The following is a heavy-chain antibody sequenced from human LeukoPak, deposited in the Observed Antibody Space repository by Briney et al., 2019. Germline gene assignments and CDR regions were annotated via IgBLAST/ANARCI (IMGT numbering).Heavy chain of an antibody. Sequence: GGSLRLSCAASGFTFSSYAMSWVRQAPGKGLEWVSAISGSGGSTYYADSVKGRFTISRDNSKNTLYLQMNSLRAEDTAVYYCAKDIPPSPKGGNYSDYWGQGTLVTVSS. CDR1: GFTFSSYA. CDR2: ISGSGGST. V-gene: IGHV3-23*01. CDR3: AKDIPPSPKGGNYSDY. D-gene: IGHD2-21*01. J-gene: IGHJ4*02.